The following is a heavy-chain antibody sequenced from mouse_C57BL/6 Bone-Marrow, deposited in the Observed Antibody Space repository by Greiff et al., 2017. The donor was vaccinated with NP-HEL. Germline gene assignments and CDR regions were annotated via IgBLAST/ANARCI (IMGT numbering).Heavy chain of an antibody. J-gene: IGHJ2*01. V-gene: IGHV1-64*01. D-gene: IGHD1-1*01. CDR2: IHPNSGST. CDR3: ARSHYYGSSYVDYFDC. CDR1: GYTFTSYW. Sequence: QVHVKQPGAELVKPGASVKLSCKASGYTFTSYWMHWVKQRPGQGLEWIGMIHPNSGSTNYNEKFKSKATLTVDKSSSTAYMQLSSLTSEDSAVYYCARSHYYGSSYVDYFDCWGQGTTLTVSS.